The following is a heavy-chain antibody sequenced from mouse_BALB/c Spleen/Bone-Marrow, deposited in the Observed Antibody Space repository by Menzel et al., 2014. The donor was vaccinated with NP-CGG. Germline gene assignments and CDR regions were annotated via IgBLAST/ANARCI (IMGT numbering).Heavy chain of an antibody. D-gene: IGHD2-14*01. CDR2: INPYNGDT. CDR3: ARCNYRYDGDFDY. Sequence: VQLQQSGPELVKPGASVKISCKASGYSFTGYFMNWVMQSHGKSLEWIGRINPYNGDTFYNQKFKGKATLTVDKSSSTAHMELRSLASEDSAVYYCARCNYRYDGDFDYWGQGTTLTVSS. V-gene: IGHV1-20*02. CDR1: GYSFTGYF. J-gene: IGHJ2*01.